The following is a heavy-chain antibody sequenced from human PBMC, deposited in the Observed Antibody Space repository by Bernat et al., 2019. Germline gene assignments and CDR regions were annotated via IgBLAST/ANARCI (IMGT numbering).Heavy chain of an antibody. V-gene: IGHV4-39*01. D-gene: IGHD3-22*01. Sequence: QLQLQESGPGLVKPSETLSLTCTVSGGSISSSSYYWGWIRQPPGKGLEWIGSIYYSGSTYYNPSLKSRVTISVDTSKNQFSLKLSSVTAADTAVYYCARAPYYYDSSGPGWEDGMDVWGQGTTVTVSS. CDR3: ARAPYYYDSSGPGWEDGMDV. CDR2: IYYSGST. J-gene: IGHJ6*02. CDR1: GGSISSSSYY.